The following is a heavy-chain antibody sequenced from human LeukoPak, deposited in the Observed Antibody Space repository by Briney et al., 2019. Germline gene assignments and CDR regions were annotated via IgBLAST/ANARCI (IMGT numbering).Heavy chain of an antibody. J-gene: IGHJ6*04. Sequence: GESLKISWKGSRYSLTNHWIILGRQMPGKGLELMVRIDPSDSYTNYSPSFQGHVTISADKSLNTAYLQWSGLKAWDTGMYYCGRLCPRYDCGMDVWGEGTWVSVSS. CDR3: GRLCPRYDCGMDV. CDR2: IDPSDSYT. V-gene: IGHV5-10-1*01. CDR1: RYSLTNHW.